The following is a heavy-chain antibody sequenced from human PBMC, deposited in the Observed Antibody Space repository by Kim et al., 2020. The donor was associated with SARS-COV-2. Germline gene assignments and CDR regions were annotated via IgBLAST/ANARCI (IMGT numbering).Heavy chain of an antibody. V-gene: IGHV1-24*01. Sequence: ASVKVSCKVSGYTLTELSMHWVRQAPGKGLEWMGGFDPEDGETIYAQKFQGRVTMTEDTSTDTAYMELSSLRSEDTSVYYCATSCTIVSCLWFDPWGQGTLVTVSS. D-gene: IGHD2-8*01. J-gene: IGHJ5*02. CDR1: GYTLTELS. CDR3: ATSCTIVSCLWFDP. CDR2: FDPEDGET.